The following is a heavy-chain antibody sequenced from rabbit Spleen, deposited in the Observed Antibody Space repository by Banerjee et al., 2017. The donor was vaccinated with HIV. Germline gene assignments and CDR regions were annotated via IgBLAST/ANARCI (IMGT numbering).Heavy chain of an antibody. J-gene: IGHJ6*01. Sequence: QSLEESGGDLVKPGASLTLTCIASGVSFSGDSYMCWVRQAPGKGLEWIACIYAGSSGNTYSASWAKGRFTISKTSSTTVTLEMTRLTAADTATYFCARDTSSSFSSYGMDLWGPGTLVTVS. CDR3: ARDTSSSFSSYGMDL. V-gene: IGHV1S40*01. CDR2: IYAGSSGNT. CDR1: GVSFSGDSY. D-gene: IGHD1-1*01.